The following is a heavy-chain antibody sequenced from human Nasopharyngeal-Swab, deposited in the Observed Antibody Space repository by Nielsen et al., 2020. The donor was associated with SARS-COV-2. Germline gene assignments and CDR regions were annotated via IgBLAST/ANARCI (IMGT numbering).Heavy chain of an antibody. CDR1: GYTFTSYG. J-gene: IGHJ6*02. CDR3: ARDVRPPYYYYGMDV. D-gene: IGHD2-8*01. V-gene: IGHV1-18*01. CDR2: ISAYNGNT. Sequence: ASVKVSCKASGYTFTSYGISWVRQAPGQGLEWMGWISAYNGNTNYAQKLQGRVTMTTDTSTSTAYMELRSLISDDTAVYYCARDVRPPYYYYGMDVWGQGTTVTVSS.